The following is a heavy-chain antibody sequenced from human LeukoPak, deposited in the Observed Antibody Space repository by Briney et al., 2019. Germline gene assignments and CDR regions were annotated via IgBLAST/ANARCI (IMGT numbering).Heavy chain of an antibody. J-gene: IGHJ4*02. Sequence: GGSLRLSCAASGFTFDDYAMHWVRQAPGKGLEWVSGISWNSGSIGYADSVKGRFTISRDNAKNSLYLQMNSLRAEDTALYYCAKLAGYSYGQPYFDYWGQGTLVTVSS. CDR3: AKLAGYSYGQPYFDY. CDR1: GFTFDDYA. V-gene: IGHV3-9*01. CDR2: ISWNSGSI. D-gene: IGHD5-18*01.